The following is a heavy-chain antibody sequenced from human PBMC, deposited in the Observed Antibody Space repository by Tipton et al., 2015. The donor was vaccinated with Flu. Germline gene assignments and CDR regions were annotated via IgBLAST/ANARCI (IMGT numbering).Heavy chain of an antibody. V-gene: IGHV4-39*01. D-gene: IGHD2-8*01. CDR3: ARRGALGYCTNGICSYYFDN. Sequence: LRLSCTVSGGSISSSSYYWGWIRQPPGKGLEWIGSMYYSGRTYYNPSLKSRVTMSVDTSKNQFSLKLNSVTAADTAVYYCARRGALGYCTNGICSYYFDNWGQGTLVTVSS. CDR1: GGSISSSSYY. J-gene: IGHJ4*02. CDR2: MYYSGRT.